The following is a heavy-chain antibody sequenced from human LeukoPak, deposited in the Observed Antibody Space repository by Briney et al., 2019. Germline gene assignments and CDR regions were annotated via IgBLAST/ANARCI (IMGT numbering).Heavy chain of an antibody. Sequence: GGSLRLSCAASGFTFSSYSMNWVRQAPGKGLEWVSSISSSSSYIYYADSVKGRFTISRDNAKNSLYLQMNSLRAEDTAVYYCARGGYYYGSGSYYDYWGQGTLVTVSS. V-gene: IGHV3-21*01. J-gene: IGHJ4*02. D-gene: IGHD3-10*01. CDR2: ISSSSSYI. CDR3: ARGGYYYGSGSYYDY. CDR1: GFTFSSYS.